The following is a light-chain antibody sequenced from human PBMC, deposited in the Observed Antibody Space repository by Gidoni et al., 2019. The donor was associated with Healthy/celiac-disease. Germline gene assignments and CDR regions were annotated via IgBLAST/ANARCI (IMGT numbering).Light chain of an antibody. Sequence: EIVMAQSPATLSVSPGERATLSCRASQSVGSALAWYQRRPGQAPRLLIYGASTRASAISARFSGSGSGTEFTLTISSLQSEDFAVYYCQQYYNWPLTFAGGTKVEIK. J-gene: IGKJ4*01. CDR3: QQYYNWPLT. CDR2: GAS. CDR1: QSVGSA. V-gene: IGKV3-15*01.